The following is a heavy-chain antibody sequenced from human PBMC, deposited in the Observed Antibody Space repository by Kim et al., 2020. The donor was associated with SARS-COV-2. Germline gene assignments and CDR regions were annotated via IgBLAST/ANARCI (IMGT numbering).Heavy chain of an antibody. CDR1: GGSFSGYY. CDR3: ARGQHSSSWDGVGGWFDP. Sequence: SETLSLTCAVYGGSFSGYYWSWIRQPPGKGLEWIGEINHSGSTNYNPSLKSRVTISVDTSKNQFSLKLSSVTAADTAVYYCARGQHSSSWDGVGGWFDP. D-gene: IGHD6-13*01. J-gene: IGHJ5*02. CDR2: INHSGST. V-gene: IGHV4-34*01.